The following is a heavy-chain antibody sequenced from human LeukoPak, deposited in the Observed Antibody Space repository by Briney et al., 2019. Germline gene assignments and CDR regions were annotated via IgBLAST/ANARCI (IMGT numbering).Heavy chain of an antibody. D-gene: IGHD1-26*01. CDR1: GFTFSSYW. Sequence: PTGGSLRLSCAAFGFTFSSYWMHWVRQAPGKGLVWVSRINSDGSSTSYADSVKGRFTISRDNAKNTLYLQMNSLRTEDTAVYYCARDRPIVGASDYWGQGTLVTVSS. V-gene: IGHV3-74*01. J-gene: IGHJ4*02. CDR2: INSDGSST. CDR3: ARDRPIVGASDY.